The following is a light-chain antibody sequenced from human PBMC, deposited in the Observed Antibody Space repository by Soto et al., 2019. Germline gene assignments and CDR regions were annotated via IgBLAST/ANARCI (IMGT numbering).Light chain of an antibody. J-gene: IGKJ4*01. Sequence: DIQMTQSPSSLSASVGDRVTITCQASQDISKYLNWYQQKPGKAPKLLIYDASNLETGVPSRFSGSGSGTDFTFTITSLQPEDIATYYYQQYDNLPLTFGGGTKVDIK. CDR1: QDISKY. CDR3: QQYDNLPLT. CDR2: DAS. V-gene: IGKV1-33*01.